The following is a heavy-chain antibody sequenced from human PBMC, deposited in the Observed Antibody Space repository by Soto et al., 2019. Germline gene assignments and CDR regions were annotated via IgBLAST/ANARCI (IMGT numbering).Heavy chain of an antibody. CDR1: GFTFISYS. CDR2: ISSSSSTI. J-gene: IGHJ5*02. D-gene: IGHD6-19*01. V-gene: IGHV3-48*01. Sequence: GGSLRLSCAASGFTFISYSMNWVRQAPGKGLEWVSYISSSSSTIYYADSVKGRFTISRDNSKNTLYLQMNSLRAEDTAVYYCAKVPTTGSSGTQAWGQGTLVTVSS. CDR3: AKVPTTGSSGTQA.